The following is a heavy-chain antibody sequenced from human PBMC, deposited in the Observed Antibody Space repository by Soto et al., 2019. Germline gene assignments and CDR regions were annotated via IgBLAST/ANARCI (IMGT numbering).Heavy chain of an antibody. J-gene: IGHJ4*02. Sequence: GGSLRLSCAASGFTFSSYSMNWVRQAPGKGLEWVSYISSSSSTIYYADSVKGRFTISRDSSKNTLYLQMNSLRAEDTAVYYCARDTHIAVAGTWQYFDYWGQGTLVSVSS. CDR3: ARDTHIAVAGTWQYFDY. CDR1: GFTFSSYS. V-gene: IGHV3-48*01. CDR2: ISSSSSTI. D-gene: IGHD6-19*01.